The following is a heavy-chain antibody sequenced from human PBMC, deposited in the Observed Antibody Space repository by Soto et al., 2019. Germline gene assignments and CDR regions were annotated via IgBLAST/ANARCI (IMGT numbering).Heavy chain of an antibody. CDR1: GGSFSAYH. Sequence: SETLSLTCAVYGGSFSAYHWSWIRQPPGKGLEWIGEIDYTGSTNYKPSLRGRVTMSVDTSRNQFSLRLTSVTAADRAVYYCARSMNDSSRHHWGFDFWGQGTVVTVSS. CDR3: ARSMNDSSRHHWGFDF. D-gene: IGHD6-19*01. V-gene: IGHV4-34*01. J-gene: IGHJ4*02. CDR2: IDYTGST.